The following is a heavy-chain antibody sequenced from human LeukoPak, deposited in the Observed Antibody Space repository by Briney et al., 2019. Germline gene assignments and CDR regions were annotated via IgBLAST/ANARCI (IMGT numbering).Heavy chain of an antibody. J-gene: IGHJ3*01. CDR1: GYSISSGSY. CDR2: IYHSGST. CDR3: ARVHVNSGYYFGDAFDF. D-gene: IGHD3-22*01. Sequence: PSETLSLTCTVSGYSISSGSYWGWTRQPPGQGLEWIANIYHSGSTYYTPSLKSRVTISVDKSKNQFSLKLSSVTAADTAVYYCARVHVNSGYYFGDAFDFWGQGTMVTVSS. V-gene: IGHV4-38-2*02.